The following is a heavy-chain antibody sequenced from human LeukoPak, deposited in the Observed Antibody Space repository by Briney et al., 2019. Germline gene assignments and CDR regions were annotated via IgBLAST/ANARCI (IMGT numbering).Heavy chain of an antibody. Sequence: ASVKVSCKASGGTFSSYAISWVRQAPGQGLEWMGRIIPIFGIANYARKFQGRVTITADKSTSTAYMELSSLRSEDTAVYYCATPRIYCGGDCYPDAFDIWGQGTMVTVSS. V-gene: IGHV1-69*04. J-gene: IGHJ3*02. CDR3: ATPRIYCGGDCYPDAFDI. D-gene: IGHD2-21*02. CDR2: IIPIFGIA. CDR1: GGTFSSYA.